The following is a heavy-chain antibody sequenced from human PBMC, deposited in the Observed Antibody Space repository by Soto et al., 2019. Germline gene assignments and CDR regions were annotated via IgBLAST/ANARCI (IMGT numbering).Heavy chain of an antibody. Sequence: SETLSLTCAVSRDSISRSYWWSWVRQLQGKGLEWIGEIYHSGSTIYNPSLQSRVTLSVDKSKNEFSLKMSSVTDADTAVYYCARAREYSYGQSYFDNWGQGALVTVS. CDR3: ARAREYSYGQSYFDN. J-gene: IGHJ4*02. D-gene: IGHD5-18*01. CDR1: RDSISRSYW. V-gene: IGHV4-4*02. CDR2: IYHSGST.